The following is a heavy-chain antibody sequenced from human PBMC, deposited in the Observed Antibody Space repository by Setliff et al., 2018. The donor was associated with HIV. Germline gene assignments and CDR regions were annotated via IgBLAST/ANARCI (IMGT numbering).Heavy chain of an antibody. CDR2: ISGYNGKT. V-gene: IGHV1-18*01. CDR1: GYTFTSYG. J-gene: IGHJ4*02. Sequence: GESLTVSCKPSGYTFTSYGINWVRQAPGQGLEWMGWISGYNGKTNYAQKFRGRVTMTTDTSTSTAYMELRSLRSDDTAVYYCARNFYDSSGYRYDYWGQGTLVTVSS. CDR3: ARNFYDSSGYRYDY. D-gene: IGHD3-22*01.